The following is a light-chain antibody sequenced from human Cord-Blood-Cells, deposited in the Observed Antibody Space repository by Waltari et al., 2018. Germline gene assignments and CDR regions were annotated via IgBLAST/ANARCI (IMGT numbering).Light chain of an antibody. J-gene: IGKJ2*01. V-gene: IGKV4-1*01. CDR1: QRVLYSSNNKNY. CDR3: QQYYSTPYT. Sequence: DIVMTQSPDSRAVSLGERATINCKSSQRVLYSSNNKNYLAWYQQKPGQPPKLLIYWASTRKSGVPARFSGCVCETDFTFPISSLQAEDVAVYYCQQYYSTPYTFGQGTKLEIK. CDR2: WAS.